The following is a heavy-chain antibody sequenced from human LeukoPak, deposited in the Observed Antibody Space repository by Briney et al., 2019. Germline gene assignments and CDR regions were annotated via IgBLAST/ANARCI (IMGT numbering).Heavy chain of an antibody. Sequence: SVKVSCKASGFTFTSSAMQWVGQARGERIEWIGWIVVGSRNPNSAQKFQERVTIPTDMSTSTAYMELSSLRSEDTAVYYCAAYHYYGSGYDCWGQGTLVTVSS. CDR3: AAYHYYGSGYDC. J-gene: IGHJ4*02. D-gene: IGHD3-10*01. V-gene: IGHV1-58*02. CDR1: GFTFTSSA. CDR2: IVVGSRNP.